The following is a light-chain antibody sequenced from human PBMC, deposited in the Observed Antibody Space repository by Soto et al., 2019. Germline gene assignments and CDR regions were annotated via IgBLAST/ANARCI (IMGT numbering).Light chain of an antibody. J-gene: IGLJ2*01. CDR1: SSNIGSNI. CDR3: AAWDDSLNAPV. V-gene: IGLV1-44*01. CDR2: RNH. Sequence: QPVLTQPPSASGTPGQRVTISCSGSSSNIGSNIVNWYQHLPGTAPKLLIYRNHQRPSVVPDRFSGSKSDTSASLAISGLQSEDEADYYCAAWDDSLNAPVSGGGTQLTVL.